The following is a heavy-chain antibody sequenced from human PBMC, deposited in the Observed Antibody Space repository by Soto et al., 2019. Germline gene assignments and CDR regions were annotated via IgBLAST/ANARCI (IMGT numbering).Heavy chain of an antibody. J-gene: IGHJ6*02. CDR1: GFTFTNSA. CDR2: IVVGSGNT. Sequence: SVKVSCKASGFTFTNSALQWVRQARGQRLEWIGWIVVGSGNTIYAQNFQERVTITRDMSTSTAYMELSSLRSEDTAVYYCAAAHKGYYYGMDVWGQGTTVTVSS. V-gene: IGHV1-58*01. CDR3: AAAHKGYYYGMDV.